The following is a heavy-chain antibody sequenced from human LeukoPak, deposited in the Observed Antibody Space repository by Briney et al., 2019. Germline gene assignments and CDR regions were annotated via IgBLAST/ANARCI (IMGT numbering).Heavy chain of an antibody. CDR2: INHRGSH. V-gene: IGHV4-34*01. CDR3: GGGSGMRWHRQNFDY. CDR1: GHSFSGFY. J-gene: IGHJ4*02. D-gene: IGHD5-24*01. Sequence: SQTLALTCAVYGHSFSGFYRSWVRQPPGKGLEWIGEINHRGSHNYNPSLKRRVTISVETDKNQFSLKLGPVTASEHAGDYCGGGSGMRWHRQNFDYWGQGTLVTVSS.